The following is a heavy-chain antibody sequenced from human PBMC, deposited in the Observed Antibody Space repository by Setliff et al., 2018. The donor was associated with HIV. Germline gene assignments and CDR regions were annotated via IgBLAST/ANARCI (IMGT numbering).Heavy chain of an antibody. Sequence: ASVKVSCKASGYTFTGYYMHWVRQAPGQGLEWMGWINPNNGDTNYAQHFQDRVSMTRDTSISTVYMELSRLGANKSKLFGEYNFWSGRYFYYMDVWAKGTTVTVSS. CDR2: INPNNGDT. CDR3: YNFWSGRYFYYMDV. V-gene: IGHV1-2*02. D-gene: IGHD3-3*01. CDR1: GYTFTGYY. J-gene: IGHJ6*03.